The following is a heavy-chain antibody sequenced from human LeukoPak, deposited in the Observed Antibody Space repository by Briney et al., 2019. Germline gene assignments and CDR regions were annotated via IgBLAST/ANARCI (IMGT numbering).Heavy chain of an antibody. CDR1: GYSFTSYW. V-gene: IGHV5-51*01. J-gene: IGHJ3*02. CDR3: ARRYYDILTGSYGAFDI. Sequence: GESLKISCKGSGYSFTSYWIGWVRQIPGKGLGWMGIIYPGDSDTRYSPSFQGQVTISADKSISTAYLQWSSLKASDTAMYYCARRYYDILTGSYGAFDIWGQGTMVTVSS. CDR2: IYPGDSDT. D-gene: IGHD3-9*01.